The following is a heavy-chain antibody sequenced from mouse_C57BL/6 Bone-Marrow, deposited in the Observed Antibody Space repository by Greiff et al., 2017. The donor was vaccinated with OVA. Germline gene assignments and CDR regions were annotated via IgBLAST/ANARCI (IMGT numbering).Heavy chain of an antibody. CDR3: ARLIITTVEAY. Sequence: VQLQQSGAELVKPGASVKLSCKASGYTFTSYWMQWVKQRPGQGLEWIGEIDPSDSYTNYNQKFKGKATLTVDTSSSTAYMQLSSLTSEDSAVYYCARLIITTVEAYWGQGTLVTVSA. CDR1: GYTFTSYW. J-gene: IGHJ3*01. D-gene: IGHD1-1*01. V-gene: IGHV1-50*01. CDR2: IDPSDSYT.